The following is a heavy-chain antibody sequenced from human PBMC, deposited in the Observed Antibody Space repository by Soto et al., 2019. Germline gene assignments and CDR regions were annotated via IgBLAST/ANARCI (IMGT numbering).Heavy chain of an antibody. J-gene: IGHJ4*02. D-gene: IGHD2-15*01. CDR1: GGSISSGGYS. CDR2: IYHSGST. CDR3: ASGQVVAAPH. V-gene: IGHV4-30-2*01. Sequence: QLQLQESGSGLVKPSQTLSLTCAVSGGSISSGGYSWSWIRQPPGKGLEWIGYIYHSGSTYYNPSLKSPVTISLDRSKTQFSLKLRSVTAADTAVYYCASGQVVAAPHWGQGTLVTVSS.